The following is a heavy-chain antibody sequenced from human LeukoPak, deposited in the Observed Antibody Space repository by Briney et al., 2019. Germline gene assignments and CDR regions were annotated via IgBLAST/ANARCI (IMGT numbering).Heavy chain of an antibody. CDR2: IYYRGGT. CDR3: ARGGTTVIAPVY. J-gene: IGHJ4*02. Sequence: SQTLSLTCTVSGGSISSDGYYWSRIRQPPGEGLEWIGYIYYRGGTYYNPSLRSRVTISVDTSKNQFSLKLSSVTAADTAVYYCARGGTTVIAPVYWGQGTLVTVSS. CDR1: GGSISSDGYY. D-gene: IGHD4-23*01. V-gene: IGHV4-30-4*01.